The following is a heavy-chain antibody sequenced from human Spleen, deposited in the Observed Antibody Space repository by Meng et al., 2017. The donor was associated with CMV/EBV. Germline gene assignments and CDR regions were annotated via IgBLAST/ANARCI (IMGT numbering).Heavy chain of an antibody. CDR3: ARAWGH. CDR2: ISNTGSTT. CDR1: GFTFSASW. J-gene: IGHJ4*02. V-gene: IGHV3-74*03. Sequence: GESLKISCAASGFTFSASWMHWVRQAPGKGLVWVSRISNTGSTTTYAESVRGRFTISRDNAKNTLYLQMNSLRAEDTAVYYCARAWGHWGEGTLVTVPS. D-gene: IGHD3-16*01.